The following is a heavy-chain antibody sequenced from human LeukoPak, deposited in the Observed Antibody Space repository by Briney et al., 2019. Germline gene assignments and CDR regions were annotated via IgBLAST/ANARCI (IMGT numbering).Heavy chain of an antibody. J-gene: IGHJ6*03. Sequence: SETLSLTCTVSGGSISSSSYYWGWIRQPPGKGLEWIGSIYYSGSTYYNPSLKSRVTISVDTSKNQFSLKLSSVTAADTAVYYCARHRRWNVPSYYYYYYYMDVWGKGTTVTVSS. CDR1: GGSISSSSYY. D-gene: IGHD1-1*01. V-gene: IGHV4-39*01. CDR2: IYYSGST. CDR3: ARHRRWNVPSYYYYYYYMDV.